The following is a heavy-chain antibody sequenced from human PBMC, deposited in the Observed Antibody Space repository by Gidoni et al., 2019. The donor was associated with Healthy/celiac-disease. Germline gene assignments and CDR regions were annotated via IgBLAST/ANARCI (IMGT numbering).Heavy chain of an antibody. Sequence: QGQLVESGGGVVQPGRSLRLPCADAGVTCSSYAMHGVRQAPGKGLEWVAVISYDGSNKYYADSLKGRFTISRDNSKNTLYLQMNSLRAEDTAVYYCASGGVQFWGWFYPWGQGTLVTVSS. CDR2: ISYDGSNK. D-gene: IGHD2-15*01. CDR1: GVTCSSYA. CDR3: ASGGVQFWGWFYP. V-gene: IGHV3-30*04. J-gene: IGHJ5*02.